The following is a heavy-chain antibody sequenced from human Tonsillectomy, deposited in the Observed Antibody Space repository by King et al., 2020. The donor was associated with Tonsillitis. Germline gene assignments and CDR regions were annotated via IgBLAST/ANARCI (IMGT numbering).Heavy chain of an antibody. D-gene: IGHD3-10*01. J-gene: IGHJ4*02. CDR2: IFYSGST. V-gene: IGHV4-30-4*08. CDR3: ARAGGVSMIRGVIVD. CDR1: GGAISSGDAF. Sequence: QLQESGPGLVRPSQTLSLTCTVSGGAISSGDAFWSWIRQSPGKGLEWIGHIFYSGSTYINPSLESRVTASVDTSKNQFSLRLSSVTAADTAVYYCARAGGVSMIRGVIVDWGQGTLVTVSS.